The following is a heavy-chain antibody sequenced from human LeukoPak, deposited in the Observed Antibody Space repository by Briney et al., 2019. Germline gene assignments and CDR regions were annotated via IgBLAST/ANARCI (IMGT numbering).Heavy chain of an antibody. CDR1: GYTFTGYY. CDR2: INPNSGGT. D-gene: IGHD4-11*01. J-gene: IGHJ3*02. Sequence: ASVKVSCKXSGYTFTGYYMHWVRQAPGQGLEWMGRINPNSGGTNYAQKFQGRVTMTRDTSISTAYMELSRLVSDDTAVYYCAKVGGYSNSRHAFDIWGQGTMVTASS. CDR3: AKVGGYSNSRHAFDI. V-gene: IGHV1-2*06.